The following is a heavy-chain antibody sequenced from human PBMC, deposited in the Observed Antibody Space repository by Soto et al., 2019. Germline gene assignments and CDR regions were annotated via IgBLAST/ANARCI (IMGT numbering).Heavy chain of an antibody. CDR3: ARDRHSSSSGYFEY. J-gene: IGHJ4*02. D-gene: IGHD6-6*01. CDR1: GFTFSSYG. CDR2: IWYDGNDK. V-gene: IGHV3-33*01. Sequence: GGSLRLSCAASGFTFSSYGMHWVRQAPGKGLEWVAVIWYDGNDKYHADFVKGRLTISRDNAKNTVSLQMNSLRAEDTAVYYCARDRHSSSSGYFEYWGQGTLVTVSS.